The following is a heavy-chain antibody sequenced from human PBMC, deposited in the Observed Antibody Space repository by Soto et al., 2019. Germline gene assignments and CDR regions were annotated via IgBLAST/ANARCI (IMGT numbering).Heavy chain of an antibody. J-gene: IGHJ4*02. CDR3: ARGAMITLTY. Sequence: GGSLRLSCAASGFTFNNYWMSWVRQAPGKGLEWVANIKQDGSEKYYVDSVKGRFTISRDNAKNSLFLQMNSLRAEDTAVYYCARGAMITLTYWGQGTLVTVSS. CDR1: GFTFNNYW. CDR2: IKQDGSEK. V-gene: IGHV3-7*01. D-gene: IGHD3-16*01.